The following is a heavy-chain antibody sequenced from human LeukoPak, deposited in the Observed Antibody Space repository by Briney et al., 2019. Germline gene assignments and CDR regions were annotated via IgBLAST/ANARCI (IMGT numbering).Heavy chain of an antibody. V-gene: IGHV4-59*01. CDR2: IYYSGST. CDR3: ARGASSGWKYFDY. D-gene: IGHD6-19*01. J-gene: IGHJ4*02. CDR1: GGSISSYY. Sequence: SETLSLTCTVSGGSISSYYWSWIRQPPGKGLEWIGYIYYSGSTNYNPSLKSRVTISADTSKNQFSLKLSSVTAADTAVYYCARGASSGWKYFDYWGQGTLVTVSS.